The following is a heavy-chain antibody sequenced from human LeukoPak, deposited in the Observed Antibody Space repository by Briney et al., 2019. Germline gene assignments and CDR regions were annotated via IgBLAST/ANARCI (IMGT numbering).Heavy chain of an antibody. V-gene: IGHV3-30*02. Sequence: PGGSLRLSCATSAFTFSSYGMYWVRQAPGKGLEWVAFIRYDGSNKYYAESVKGRFTISRDNSKNTLYLQMNSLRTEDTAVYYCATPPYYGSGIGLYYYYYMDVWGKGTTVTISS. CDR2: IRYDGSNK. J-gene: IGHJ6*03. CDR3: ATPPYYGSGIGLYYYYYMDV. CDR1: AFTFSSYG. D-gene: IGHD3-10*01.